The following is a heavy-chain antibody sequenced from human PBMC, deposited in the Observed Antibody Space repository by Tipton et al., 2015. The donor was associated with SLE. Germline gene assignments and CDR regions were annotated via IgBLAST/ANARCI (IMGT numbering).Heavy chain of an antibody. D-gene: IGHD3-22*01. CDR3: ARRRDDRAFDI. Sequence: SPSFQGHVTISADKSISTAYLQWSSLKASDTAMYYCARRRDDRAFDIWGQGTMVTVSS. J-gene: IGHJ3*02. V-gene: IGHV5-10-1*01.